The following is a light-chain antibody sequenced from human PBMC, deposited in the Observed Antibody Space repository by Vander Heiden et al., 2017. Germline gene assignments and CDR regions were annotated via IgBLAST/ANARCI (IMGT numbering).Light chain of an antibody. CDR1: QDIRNN. V-gene: IGKV1-33*01. Sequence: DIQMTQSPSSLSASVGDRVTITCQANQDIRNNLNWYQQKPGEAPKALIYDASGPETGVPSRFSGSGSGTDFTLTISSLQPEDIATYHCQQYYNVPFTFGQGTRLDIK. CDR3: QQYYNVPFT. CDR2: DAS. J-gene: IGKJ5*01.